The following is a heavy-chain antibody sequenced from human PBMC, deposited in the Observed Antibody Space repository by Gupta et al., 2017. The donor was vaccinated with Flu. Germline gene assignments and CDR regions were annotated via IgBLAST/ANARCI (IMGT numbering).Heavy chain of an antibody. CDR1: SGTFSTSG. J-gene: IGHJ3*01. Sequence: QVQLVQSGSEVKKPGSSVKGSCKAYSGTFSTSGISWVRPAPGQGLEWMRGNSPTFGTANYAQKVQGRVTMTADTSTSTADMELSSLRFEDTAVYYCARPKSYYYDDSGYIDAFDVWGQGTIVTVSS. CDR2: NSPTFGTA. D-gene: IGHD3-22*01. CDR3: ARPKSYYYDDSGYIDAFDV. V-gene: IGHV1-69*06.